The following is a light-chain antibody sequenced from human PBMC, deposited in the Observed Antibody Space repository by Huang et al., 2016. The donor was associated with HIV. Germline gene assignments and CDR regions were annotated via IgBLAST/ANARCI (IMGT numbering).Light chain of an antibody. J-gene: IGKJ1*01. V-gene: IGKV3-15*01. Sequence: EVVMTQSPVTLSVSPGERASLSCRASQSVDTNLAWYQQKPGQPPRLLIYGASTRATGIPARFSGSGFGTEVTLTISSLQSEDSGLYYCQHYFKWPPWTFGQGTKVEIK. CDR1: QSVDTN. CDR2: GAS. CDR3: QHYFKWPPWT.